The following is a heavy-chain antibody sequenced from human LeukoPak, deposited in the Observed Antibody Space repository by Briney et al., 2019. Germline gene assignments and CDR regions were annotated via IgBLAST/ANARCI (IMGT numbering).Heavy chain of an antibody. Sequence: GASAKVSCKVSGYTLTELSMHWVRQAPGKGLEWMGGFDPEDGETIYAQKFQGRVTMTEDTSTDTAYMELSSLRSEDTAVYYCATSGTVLRFLEWLLFPGLYGMDVWGQGTTVTVSS. J-gene: IGHJ6*02. CDR2: FDPEDGET. CDR3: ATSGTVLRFLEWLLFPGLYGMDV. D-gene: IGHD3-3*01. CDR1: GYTLTELS. V-gene: IGHV1-24*01.